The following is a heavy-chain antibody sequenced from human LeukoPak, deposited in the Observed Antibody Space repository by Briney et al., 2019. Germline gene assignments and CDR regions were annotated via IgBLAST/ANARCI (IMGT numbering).Heavy chain of an antibody. CDR2: INPNSGGT. CDR1: GYTFAGYY. Sequence: GASVKVSCKASGYTFAGYYMHWVRQAPGQGLEWMGWINPNSGGTNYAQKFQGRVTMTRDTSISTAYMELSRLRSDDTAVYYCARGSYSSSWYVVYWGQGTLVTVSS. J-gene: IGHJ4*02. D-gene: IGHD6-13*01. V-gene: IGHV1-2*02. CDR3: ARGSYSSSWYVVY.